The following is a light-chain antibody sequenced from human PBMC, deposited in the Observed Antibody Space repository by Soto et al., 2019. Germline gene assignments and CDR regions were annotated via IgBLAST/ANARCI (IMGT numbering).Light chain of an antibody. J-gene: IGKJ1*01. CDR3: QQYGGSPWA. CDR1: QSVTSNY. CDR2: GAS. V-gene: IGKV3-20*01. Sequence: EIGLTQSPGTLSLSPGERATLSCRASQSVTSNYLAWYQQKPGQAPRVLIYGASSRATGIPDRFSGSGSGTDFTLTISRLEPEDFAVYYCQQYGGSPWAFGQGTKVEIK.